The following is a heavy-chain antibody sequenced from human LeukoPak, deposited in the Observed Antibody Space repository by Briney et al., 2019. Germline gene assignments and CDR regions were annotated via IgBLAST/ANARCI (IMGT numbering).Heavy chain of an antibody. J-gene: IGHJ4*02. V-gene: IGHV1-46*01. CDR3: ARGSGGPFDY. CDR1: GYTFTSYY. CDR2: INTSGGYT. D-gene: IGHD6-19*01. Sequence: ASVKTSCKASGYTFTSYYIHWVRQAPGQGGERMGIINTSGGYTSYGQKFQGRVNMTRDTSTNTVYMELSSLRAEDTAVYYCARGSGGPFDYWGQGTLVSVSS.